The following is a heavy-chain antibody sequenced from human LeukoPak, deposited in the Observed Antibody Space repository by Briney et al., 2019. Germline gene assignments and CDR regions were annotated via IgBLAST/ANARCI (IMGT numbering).Heavy chain of an antibody. CDR2: ISTRGTYK. Sequence: GGSLRLSCGGSGFTFDSYTLIWYRQAPGKGLGWVSSISTRGTYKHYSDSVRGRFTISRDDAKNSLYLQMNSLRAEDTAVYFCARESSSGGYWGQGTLVTVSS. V-gene: IGHV3-21*01. CDR3: ARESSSGGY. D-gene: IGHD1-26*01. J-gene: IGHJ4*02. CDR1: GFTFDSYT.